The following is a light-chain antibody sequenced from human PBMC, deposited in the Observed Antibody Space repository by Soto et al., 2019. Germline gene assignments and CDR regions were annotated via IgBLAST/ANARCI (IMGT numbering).Light chain of an antibody. CDR2: EVS. J-gene: IGLJ1*01. V-gene: IGLV2-14*01. CDR3: SSFTNTITRYA. CDR1: SSDVGGYNY. Sequence: QSALTQPASVSGSPGQSITISCTGTSSDVGGYNYVSWFQHHPGKAPKLIIYEVSNRPSGVSARFSGSKSGDTASLTISGRQADDEADDYCSSFTNTITRYAFGTGTKVTVL.